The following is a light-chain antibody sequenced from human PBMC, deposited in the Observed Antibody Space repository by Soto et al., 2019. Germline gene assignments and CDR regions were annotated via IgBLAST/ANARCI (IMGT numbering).Light chain of an antibody. Sequence: QSALTQPASVSGSPGQSITISCTGTSSDVGDNNYVSWYQQHPGKAHKLMIYDVTHRPSGISNRFSGSKSGYTASLTISGLQDEDEDDYYCSSYTSSSTLYVFGTGTKLTVL. CDR1: SSDVGDNNY. V-gene: IGLV2-14*01. J-gene: IGLJ1*01. CDR3: SSYTSSSTLYV. CDR2: DVT.